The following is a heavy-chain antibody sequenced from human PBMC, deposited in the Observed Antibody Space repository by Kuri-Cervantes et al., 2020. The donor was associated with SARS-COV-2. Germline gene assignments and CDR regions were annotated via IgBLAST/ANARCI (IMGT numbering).Heavy chain of an antibody. CDR1: GFTFDDYA. CDR2: ISWNSGSI. D-gene: IGHD3-3*01. Sequence: GGSLRLSCAASGFTFDDYAMHWVRQAPGKGLEWVSGISWNSGSIGYADSVKGRFTISRDNAKNSLYLQMNSLRAEDTAVYYCAKVETANLDYWGQGTLVTVSS. CDR3: AKVETANLDY. J-gene: IGHJ4*02. V-gene: IGHV3-9*01.